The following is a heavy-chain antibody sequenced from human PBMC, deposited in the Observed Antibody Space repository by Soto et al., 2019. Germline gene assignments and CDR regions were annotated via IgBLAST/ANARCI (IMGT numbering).Heavy chain of an antibody. D-gene: IGHD6-6*01. CDR3: ARERGLTVSTLLVY. Sequence: QVPLVQSGAEVKKPGASVMVSCKASGYTFTSYGINSVRQAPGQGLEWMGRISTFNGNTKFAPKFQGRVTMTTDTDTTTVYMELRSLRSNDTAVYYCARERGLTVSTLLVYWGQGTLVTVSS. V-gene: IGHV1-18*01. CDR2: ISTFNGNT. J-gene: IGHJ4*02. CDR1: GYTFTSYG.